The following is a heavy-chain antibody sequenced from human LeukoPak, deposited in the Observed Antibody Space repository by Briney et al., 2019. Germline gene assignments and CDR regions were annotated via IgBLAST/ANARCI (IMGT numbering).Heavy chain of an antibody. Sequence: SETLSLTCAVYGESMIGHYWTWIRQPPGKRLEWIGEIHHSGDTNSNPSLKNRVTMSIDMSKNQFSLKLSSVTAADTAVYYCARGGVDWTFDYWGQGTLVTVSS. J-gene: IGHJ4*02. CDR1: GESMIGHY. D-gene: IGHD3-9*01. V-gene: IGHV4-34*01. CDR2: IHHSGDT. CDR3: ARGGVDWTFDY.